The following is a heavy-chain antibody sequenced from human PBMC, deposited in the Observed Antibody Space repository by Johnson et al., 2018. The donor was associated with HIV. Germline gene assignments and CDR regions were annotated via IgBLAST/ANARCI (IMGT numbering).Heavy chain of an antibody. V-gene: IGHV3-30*04. Sequence: QVQLVESGGGVVQPGRSLRLSCAASGFTFSTYAMHWVRQAPGKGLEWVAVISYYGSNKYYADSVKGRFTISRDNYKNTLYLQMNSLRGEDTAVYYWSRARMTTMTNDAFDIWGQGTMVTVSS. CDR1: GFTFSTYA. D-gene: IGHD4-17*01. J-gene: IGHJ3*02. CDR2: ISYYGSNK. CDR3: SRARMTTMTNDAFDI.